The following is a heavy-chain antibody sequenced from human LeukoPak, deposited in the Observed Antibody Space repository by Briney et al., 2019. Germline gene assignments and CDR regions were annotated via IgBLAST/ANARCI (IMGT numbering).Heavy chain of an antibody. Sequence: GGSLRLSCAASGFTFSSYAMSRVRQAPGKGLEWVSAISGSGGSTYYADSVKGRFTISRDNSKNTLYLQMNSLRAEDTAVYYCAKIRGMVRGVSDFDYWGQGTLVTVSS. V-gene: IGHV3-23*01. CDR2: ISGSGGST. J-gene: IGHJ4*02. CDR1: GFTFSSYA. CDR3: AKIRGMVRGVSDFDY. D-gene: IGHD3-10*01.